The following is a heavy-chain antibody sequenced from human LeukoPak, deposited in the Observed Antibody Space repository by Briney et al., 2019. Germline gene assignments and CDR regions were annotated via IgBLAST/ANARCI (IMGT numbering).Heavy chain of an antibody. Sequence: PGGSLRLSCAASGFTFSDYWMHWVRQGPGTRPEWLSRTSKDGSDTFYADAAKGRFTASRDNAKNTVYLQVTNVRPDDTAVYYCARGGYSGSYYRFSWGQGTVVTVAS. CDR3: ARGGYSGSYYRFS. CDR2: TSKDGSDT. J-gene: IGHJ4*02. V-gene: IGHV3-74*01. D-gene: IGHD6-25*01. CDR1: GFTFSDYW.